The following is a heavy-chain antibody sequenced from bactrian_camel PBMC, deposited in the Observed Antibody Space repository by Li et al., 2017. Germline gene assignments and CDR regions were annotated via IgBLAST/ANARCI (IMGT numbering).Heavy chain of an antibody. CDR3: AAVWVGYGRRECGGARSSYNI. CDR1: GYTYSGHC. V-gene: IGHV3S25*01. CDR2: IRDDGGST. J-gene: IGHJ4*01. D-gene: IGHD5*01. Sequence: QLVESGGGLVQAGGSLRLSCAFSGYTYSGHCMAWFRQAPGKEREGVAAIRDDGGSTYYADSVKGRFTISQSKNTMYLQMNSLTPEDSAMYYCAAVWVGYGRRECGGARSSYNIWGQGTQVTVS.